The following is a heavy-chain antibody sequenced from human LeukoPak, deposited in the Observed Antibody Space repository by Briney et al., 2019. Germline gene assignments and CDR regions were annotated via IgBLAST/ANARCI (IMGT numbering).Heavy chain of an antibody. J-gene: IGHJ6*03. D-gene: IGHD6-13*01. V-gene: IGHV4-4*07. Sequence: SETLSLTCTVSGGSISSYYWSWIRQPAGKGLEWIGRIYTSGSTNYNPSLKSRVTMSVDTSKNQFSLKLSSVTAADTAVYYCAREGRIAAPYYYYYYMDVWGKGTTVTVSS. CDR3: AREGRIAAPYYYYYYMDV. CDR2: IYTSGST. CDR1: GGSISSYY.